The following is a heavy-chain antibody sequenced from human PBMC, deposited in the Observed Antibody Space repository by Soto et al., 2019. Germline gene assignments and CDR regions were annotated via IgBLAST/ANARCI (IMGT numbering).Heavy chain of an antibody. CDR3: ARVGYSSGWRTYNWFDP. Sequence: SETLSLTCTVAGGSISSGDYYWSWIRQPPGKGLEWIGYIYYSGSTYYNPSLKSRVTISVDTSKNQFSLKLSSVTAADTAVYYCARVGYSSGWRTYNWFDPWGQGTLVTVSS. J-gene: IGHJ5*02. V-gene: IGHV4-30-4*01. CDR1: GGSISSGDYY. D-gene: IGHD6-19*01. CDR2: IYYSGST.